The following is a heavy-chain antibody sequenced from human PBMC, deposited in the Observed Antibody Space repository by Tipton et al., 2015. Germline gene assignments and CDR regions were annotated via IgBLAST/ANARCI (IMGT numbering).Heavy chain of an antibody. J-gene: IGHJ3*02. CDR2: IYPGDSDT. Sequence: VQLVQSGAEVKKPGESLKISCKGSGYSFTSYWIGWVRQMPGKGLEWMGIIYPGDSDTRYSPSFQGQVTISADKSISTAYLQWSSLKASDTAVYSCARGFREMTTINGATTNAFDIWGQGTMVTVSS. D-gene: IGHD5-24*01. CDR1: GYSFTSYW. CDR3: ARGFREMTTINGATTNAFDI. V-gene: IGHV5-51*03.